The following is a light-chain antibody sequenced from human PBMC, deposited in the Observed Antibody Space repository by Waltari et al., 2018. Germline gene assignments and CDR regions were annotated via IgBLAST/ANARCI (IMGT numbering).Light chain of an antibody. V-gene: IGKV1-16*01. Sequence: DIQMTQSPSSLSASVGDRVSITCRASQDIGHYLIWYQQKPGKAPRSLISGASNLLSGVPSRFSGGGSGTDFTLTITALQPDDVAVYYCQQYYFIPYTFGQGTKLEIK. CDR3: QQYYFIPYT. CDR2: GAS. J-gene: IGKJ2*01. CDR1: QDIGHY.